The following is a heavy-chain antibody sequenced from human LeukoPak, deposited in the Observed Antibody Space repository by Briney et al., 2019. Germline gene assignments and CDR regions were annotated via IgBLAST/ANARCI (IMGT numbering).Heavy chain of an antibody. J-gene: IGHJ4*02. CDR2: ISNSGST. V-gene: IGHV4-31*03. Sequence: SETLSLTCTVSGGSINSGGYYWSWIRQHPGKGLEWIGYISNSGSTYYHPSLRSRLSISVDTSKNQFSLKLSSVTAADTAVYYCARGPERTRYYDSSGYQIDYWGQGTLVTVSS. CDR3: ARGPERTRYYDSSGYQIDY. CDR1: GGSINSGGYY. D-gene: IGHD3-22*01.